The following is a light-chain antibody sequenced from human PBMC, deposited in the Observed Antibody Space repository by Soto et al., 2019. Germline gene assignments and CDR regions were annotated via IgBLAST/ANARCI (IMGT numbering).Light chain of an antibody. CDR2: GAS. Sequence: EIVLTQSPGTLSLSPGERATLSCRASQSVSSSYLAWYQQKPGQAPRLLIYGASSMDTGIPDRFSGSGSGTDFTLTISRLEPEDFAVYYCQQYGSSPLYTFGQGTKLEI. CDR1: QSVSSSY. V-gene: IGKV3-20*01. J-gene: IGKJ2*01. CDR3: QQYGSSPLYT.